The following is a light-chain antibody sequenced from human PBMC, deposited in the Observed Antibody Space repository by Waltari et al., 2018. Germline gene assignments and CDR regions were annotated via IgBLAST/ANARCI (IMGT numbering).Light chain of an antibody. CDR2: YNN. CDR1: NSNSGSNP. Sequence: VMTQPPSASGTPGQRVTISCSGSNSNSGSNPVNCYQQLPGAAPKLLIYYNNQRPSGVPDRFSGSKSGTSASLAISGLQSEDEADYYCEAWDDSLNGQVFGGGTKLTVL. V-gene: IGLV1-44*01. CDR3: EAWDDSLNGQV. J-gene: IGLJ3*02.